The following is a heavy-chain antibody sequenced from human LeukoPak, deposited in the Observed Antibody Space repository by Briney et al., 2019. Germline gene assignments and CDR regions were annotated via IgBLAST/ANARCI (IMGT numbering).Heavy chain of an antibody. V-gene: IGHV3-9*01. D-gene: IGHD2-15*01. Sequence: GGSLRLSCAASGFTFDDYAMHWVRQAPGKGLEWVSGISWNSGSIGYADSVKGRFTISRDNAKNSLYLQMNSLRAEDTAVYYCAREDCSGSSCYSIDYWGQGTLVTVSS. J-gene: IGHJ4*02. CDR2: ISWNSGSI. CDR3: AREDCSGSSCYSIDY. CDR1: GFTFDDYA.